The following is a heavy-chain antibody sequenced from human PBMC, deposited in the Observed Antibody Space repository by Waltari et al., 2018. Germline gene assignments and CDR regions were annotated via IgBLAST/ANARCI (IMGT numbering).Heavy chain of an antibody. CDR1: GASVSSYY. Sequence: QVQLQESGPGLVKPSETLSLTCTVSGASVSSYYWSWIQQAPGKGLEWIGYIYTSGNTKYNPSLKSRVTISVDTSKNQCSLTLTSVTAADTAVYYCARDPGSTWSEDAFDIWGQGTMVTVSS. CDR2: IYTSGNT. J-gene: IGHJ3*02. CDR3: ARDPGSTWSEDAFDI. V-gene: IGHV4-4*09. D-gene: IGHD6-13*01.